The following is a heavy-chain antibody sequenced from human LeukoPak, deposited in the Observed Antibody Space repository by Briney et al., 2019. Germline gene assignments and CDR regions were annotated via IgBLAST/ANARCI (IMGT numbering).Heavy chain of an antibody. D-gene: IGHD3-10*01. CDR2: INPNSGGT. CDR3: ARFRKWFGESLFDY. CDR1: GYTFTGYY. V-gene: IGHV1-2*06. Sequence: ASVKVSCKASGYTFTGYYMHWVRQAPGQGLEWMGRINPNSGGTNYAQKFQGRVTMTRDTSISTAYMELSRLRSDDTAVYYCARFRKWFGESLFDYWGQGTLVTVSS. J-gene: IGHJ4*02.